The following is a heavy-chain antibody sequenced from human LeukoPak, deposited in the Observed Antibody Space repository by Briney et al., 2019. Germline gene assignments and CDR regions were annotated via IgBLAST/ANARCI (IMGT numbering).Heavy chain of an antibody. CDR3: ATGHSYGYDY. J-gene: IGHJ4*02. D-gene: IGHD5-18*01. CDR1: GLTYTDFW. V-gene: IGHV3-74*01. Sequence: PGGSLRLSCAASGLTYTDFWMHWVRQAPGKGLEWVSLIKNVGSVTRYADSVKGRFIISRDDAKNTLDLQMNSLKVDDTAVYYCATGHSYGYDYWGQGIQVTVSS. CDR2: IKNVGSVT.